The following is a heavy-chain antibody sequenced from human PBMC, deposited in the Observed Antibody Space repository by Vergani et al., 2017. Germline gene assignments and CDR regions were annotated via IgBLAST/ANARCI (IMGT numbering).Heavy chain of an antibody. D-gene: IGHD1-1*01. V-gene: IGHV3-15*01. CDR3: TRDLLRGPGAAYYYYGMDV. CDR1: GFTFSNAW. J-gene: IGHJ6*02. CDR2: IKSKTDGGTT. Sequence: EVQLVESGGGLVKPGGSLRLSCAASGFTFSNAWMSWVRQAPGKGLEWVGRIKSKTDGGTTDYAAPVKGRFTISRDDSKNTLYLQMNSLKTEDTAVYYCTRDLLRGPGAAYYYYGMDVWGQGTTVTVSS.